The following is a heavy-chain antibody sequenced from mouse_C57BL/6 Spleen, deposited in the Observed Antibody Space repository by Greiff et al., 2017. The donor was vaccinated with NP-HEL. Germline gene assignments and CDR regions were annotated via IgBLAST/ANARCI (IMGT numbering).Heavy chain of an antibody. V-gene: IGHV6-6*01. Sequence: EVKLMESGGGLVQPGGSMKLSCAASGFTFSDAWMDWVRQSPEKGLEWVAEIRNKANNHATYYAESVKGRFTISRDDSKSSFYLQMNSLRAEDTGIYYCTRSYYGSSDWFAYWGQGTLVTVSA. CDR2: IRNKANNHAT. CDR3: TRSYYGSSDWFAY. D-gene: IGHD1-1*01. J-gene: IGHJ3*01. CDR1: GFTFSDAW.